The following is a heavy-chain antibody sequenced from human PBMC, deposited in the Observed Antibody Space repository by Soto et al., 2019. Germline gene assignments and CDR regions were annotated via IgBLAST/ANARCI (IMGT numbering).Heavy chain of an antibody. CDR1: GFTFSNAW. J-gene: IGHJ4*02. D-gene: IGHD3-10*01. CDR2: IKSKTDGGTT. Sequence: EVQLVESGGGLVKPGGSLRLSCAASGFTFSNAWMNWVRQAPGKGLEWVGRIKSKTDGGTTDYAAPVKGRFTISRDDSKNTLYLQMNSLKTEDTAVYYCTETYGSGSPPAYSGQGTLVTVSS. CDR3: TETYGSGSPPAY. V-gene: IGHV3-15*07.